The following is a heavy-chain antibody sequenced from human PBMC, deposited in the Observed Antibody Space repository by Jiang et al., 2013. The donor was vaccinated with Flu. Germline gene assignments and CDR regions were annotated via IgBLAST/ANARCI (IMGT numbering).Heavy chain of an antibody. V-gene: IGHV4-30-2*01. J-gene: IGHJ4*02. D-gene: IGHD6-6*01. Sequence: TCAVSGGSISSGGYSWSWIRQPPGKGLEWIGYIYHSGSTYYNPSLKSRVTISVDRSKNQFSLKLSSVTAADTAVYYCAREGSSSSLDYWGQGTLVTVSS. CDR2: IYHSGST. CDR3: AREGSSSSLDY. CDR1: GGSISSGGYS.